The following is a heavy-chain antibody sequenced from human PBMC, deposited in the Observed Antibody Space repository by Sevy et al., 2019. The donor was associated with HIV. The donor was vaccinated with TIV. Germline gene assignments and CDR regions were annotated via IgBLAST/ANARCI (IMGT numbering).Heavy chain of an antibody. CDR2: IKQDGGKK. CDR1: GFTFSSYW. CDR3: ARDPNTGGLRGWFDP. V-gene: IGHV3-7*01. J-gene: IGHJ5*02. D-gene: IGHD4-17*01. Sequence: GGSLRLSCAASGFTFSSYWMSWVRQAPGKGLEWVANIKQDGGKKYYVDSVKGRFTISRDNAKNSLYLQMNSLRAEDTAVYYCARDPNTGGLRGWFDPWGQGTLVTVSS.